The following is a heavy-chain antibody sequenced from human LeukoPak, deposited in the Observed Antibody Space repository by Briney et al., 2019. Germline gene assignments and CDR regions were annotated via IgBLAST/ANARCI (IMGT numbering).Heavy chain of an antibody. CDR1: GGSISSYY. J-gene: IGHJ4*02. CDR2: IYYSGST. D-gene: IGHD3-22*01. Sequence: SETLSLTCTVSGGSISSYYWGWIRQPPGKGLEWIGSIYYSGSTYYNPSLKSRVTISVDTSKNQFSLKLSSVTAADTAVYYCAGAYYYDSSGSEDYFDYWGQGTLVTVSS. V-gene: IGHV4-39*01. CDR3: AGAYYYDSSGSEDYFDY.